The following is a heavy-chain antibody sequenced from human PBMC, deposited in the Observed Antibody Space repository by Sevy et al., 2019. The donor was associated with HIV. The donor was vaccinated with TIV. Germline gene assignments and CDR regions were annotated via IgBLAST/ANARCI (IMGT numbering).Heavy chain of an antibody. Sequence: SETLSLTCSVSGGSMRNFYWSWIRQPPGKGLEWIGNIYYSGSTNYNPSLKSRVTMSVDTSNNQFSLKLSTVTAADTAVYYGARSGFLEWAGSTRGPRNWFDPWGQGTLVTVSS. J-gene: IGHJ5*02. CDR3: ARSGFLEWAGSTRGPRNWFDP. CDR2: IYYSGST. CDR1: GGSMRNFY. D-gene: IGHD3-3*01. V-gene: IGHV4-59*13.